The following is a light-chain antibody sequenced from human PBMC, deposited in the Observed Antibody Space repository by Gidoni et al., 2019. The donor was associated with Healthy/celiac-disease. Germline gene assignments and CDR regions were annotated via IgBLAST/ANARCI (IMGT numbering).Light chain of an antibody. CDR2: DAS. Sequence: DIQMTQSPSSLSASVGDRVTITCQASQDISNYLNWYQQKPGKAPKLLIYDASNLETGVPSRFSGSGSGTDFTFTIRSLQPEDSATYYCQQYDNLPITFGPGTKVDIK. CDR1: QDISNY. J-gene: IGKJ3*01. V-gene: IGKV1-33*01. CDR3: QQYDNLPIT.